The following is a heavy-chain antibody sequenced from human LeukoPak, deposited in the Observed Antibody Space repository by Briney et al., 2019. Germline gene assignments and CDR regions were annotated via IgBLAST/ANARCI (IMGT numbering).Heavy chain of an antibody. Sequence: PGGSLRLSCAASGFTFSSYGMHWVRQAPGKGLEWVAVISYHGSNKYYADSVKGRFTISRDNSKNTPYLQMNSLRAEDTALYYCTKSGQVRGECFDYWGQGTLVIVSS. CDR3: TKSGQVRGECFDY. D-gene: IGHD1-26*01. V-gene: IGHV3-30*18. J-gene: IGHJ4*02. CDR1: GFTFSSYG. CDR2: ISYHGSNK.